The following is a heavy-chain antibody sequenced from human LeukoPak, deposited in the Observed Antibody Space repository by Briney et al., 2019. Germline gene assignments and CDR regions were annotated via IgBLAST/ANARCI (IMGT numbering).Heavy chain of an antibody. V-gene: IGHV4-39*01. D-gene: IGHD3-10*01. CDR2: IYYSGST. Sequence: PSETLSLTCTVSGASITAGGYYWGWIRQPPGKGLEWIGSIYYSGSTYYNPSLKSRVTISVDTSKNQFSLKLSSVTAADTAVYYCARQRALLWFGDTFDYWSQGTLVTVSS. CDR1: GASITAGGYY. J-gene: IGHJ4*02. CDR3: ARQRALLWFGDTFDY.